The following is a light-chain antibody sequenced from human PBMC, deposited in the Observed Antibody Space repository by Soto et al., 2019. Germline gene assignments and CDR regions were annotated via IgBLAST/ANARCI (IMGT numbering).Light chain of an antibody. Sequence: DIVMTQSPDSLAVSLGERATINCKSSQSALYSSNNKNHLAWYQQKSGQPPKLLIYWASTRESGVPDRFRGSGSGTDFTLTISSLQAEDVAVYYCQQYYSTPWTFGQGTKVEIK. V-gene: IGKV4-1*01. J-gene: IGKJ1*01. CDR2: WAS. CDR3: QQYYSTPWT. CDR1: QSALYSSNNKNH.